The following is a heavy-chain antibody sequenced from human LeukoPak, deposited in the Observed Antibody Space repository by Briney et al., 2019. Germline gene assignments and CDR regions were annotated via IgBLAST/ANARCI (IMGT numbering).Heavy chain of an antibody. J-gene: IGHJ4*02. CDR2: IKQTGSEK. CDR1: GFTFSRYS. D-gene: IGHD1-26*01. Sequence: GSLRLSCAASGFTFSRYSMNWVRQAPGKGLEWVANIKQTGSEKYFVDSVKGRFTISRDNAKNSLYLQMNSLRAEDTAVYYCARSAFGGGSYMGGSLDFWGQGTLVTVSS. V-gene: IGHV3-7*01. CDR3: ARSAFGGGSYMGGSLDF.